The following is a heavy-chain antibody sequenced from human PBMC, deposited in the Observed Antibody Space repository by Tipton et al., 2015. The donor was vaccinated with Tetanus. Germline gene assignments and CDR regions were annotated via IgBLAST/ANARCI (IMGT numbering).Heavy chain of an antibody. D-gene: IGHD2-21*02. CDR3: AGAQCGGDCYSSAFDI. V-gene: IGHV1-69*09. CDR2: IIPILGIT. CDR1: GGIFNNYS. J-gene: IGHJ3*02. Sequence: QLVQSGAEVKKPGSSVKVSCKASGGIFNNYSFSWVRQAPGQGLEWMGRIIPILGITNYAHKFQGRVTITADKSTSAVYMELSSLTSEDTAVYYCAGAQCGGDCYSSAFDIWGQGTLVTVSS.